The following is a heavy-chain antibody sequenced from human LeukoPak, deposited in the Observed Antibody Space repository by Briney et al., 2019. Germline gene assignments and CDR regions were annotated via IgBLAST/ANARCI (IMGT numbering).Heavy chain of an antibody. Sequence: GGSLRLSCAGSGFTFSSYAMSWVRQAPGKGLEWMAIINQDATEKHYADSVKGRFTISRDNTKYSLYLQMNSLRAEDTAVYYCAGGALDYWGQGTLVAVSS. CDR2: INQDATEK. V-gene: IGHV3-7*04. CDR1: GFTFSSYA. CDR3: AGGALDY. J-gene: IGHJ4*02.